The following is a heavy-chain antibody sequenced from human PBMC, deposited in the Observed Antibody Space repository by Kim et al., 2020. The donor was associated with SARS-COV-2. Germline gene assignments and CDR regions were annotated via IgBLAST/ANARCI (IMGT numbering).Heavy chain of an antibody. J-gene: IGHJ4*02. CDR2: TSSRSDII. D-gene: IGHD3-10*01. CDR3: ASGSYRMGDY. CDR1: GFTFSSYA. V-gene: IGHV3-23*01. Sequence: GGSLRLSCAASGFTFSSYAMTWVRQAPGKGLELVSSTSSRSDIIYYAESVKGRFTISRDNSKNTLYLQMNSLRADDTAVYYCASGSYRMGDYWGQGTLITVSS.